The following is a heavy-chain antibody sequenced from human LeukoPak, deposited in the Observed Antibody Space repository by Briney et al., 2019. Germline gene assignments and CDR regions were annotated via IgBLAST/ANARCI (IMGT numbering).Heavy chain of an antibody. J-gene: IGHJ4*02. D-gene: IGHD1-26*01. CDR3: ARDAYGSSVDY. CDR1: GFTFSTYS. Sequence: GGSLRLSCAASGFTFSTYSMNWVRQAPGKGLEWVSSISGSSNYIYYADSVKGRFTISRDNAKNSLYLQMNSLRAEDTAVYYCARDAYGSSVDYWGQGTLVTVSS. CDR2: ISGSSNYI. V-gene: IGHV3-21*01.